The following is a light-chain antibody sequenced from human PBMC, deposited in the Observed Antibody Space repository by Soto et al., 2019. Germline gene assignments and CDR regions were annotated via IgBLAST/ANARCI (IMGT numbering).Light chain of an antibody. CDR2: RAS. Sequence: EIVLTQSPGTLSLSPGERATLSCRASQSITNDYLAWYQQKPGQSHRLLIYRASSRATGIPDRFSGSGSGTDFTLTISRLEPEDFAVYYCHQYGSSPYTFGQGTKLEIK. J-gene: IGKJ2*01. CDR1: QSITNDY. V-gene: IGKV3-20*01. CDR3: HQYGSSPYT.